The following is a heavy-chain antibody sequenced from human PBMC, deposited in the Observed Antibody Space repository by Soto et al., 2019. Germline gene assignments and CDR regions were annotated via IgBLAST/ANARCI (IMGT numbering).Heavy chain of an antibody. D-gene: IGHD5-12*01. Sequence: VGSLRLSCAASGFTFSSYAMHWVRQAPGKGLEWVAVIWYDGSNKYYADSVKGRFTISRDNSKNTLYLQMNSLRAEDTAVYYCARDLRERWLRPDVDYWGQGTLVTVSS. CDR2: IWYDGSNK. CDR3: ARDLRERWLRPDVDY. CDR1: GFTFSSYA. J-gene: IGHJ4*02. V-gene: IGHV3-33*01.